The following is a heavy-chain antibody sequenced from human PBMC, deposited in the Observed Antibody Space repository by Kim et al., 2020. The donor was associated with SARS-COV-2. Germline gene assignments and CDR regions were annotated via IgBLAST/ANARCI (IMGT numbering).Heavy chain of an antibody. Sequence: GGSLRLSCAASGFTFSTYGMHWARQAPGKGLEWVALISYDGSNKNADSVKGRFTISRDNSKNTLYLQMINLRADDTAVYYCARGGGGRGYYGVDVWGQGTTVTVSS. CDR3: ARGGGGRGYYGVDV. V-gene: IGHV3-33*05. D-gene: IGHD3-16*01. CDR2: ISYDGSNK. CDR1: GFTFSTYG. J-gene: IGHJ6*02.